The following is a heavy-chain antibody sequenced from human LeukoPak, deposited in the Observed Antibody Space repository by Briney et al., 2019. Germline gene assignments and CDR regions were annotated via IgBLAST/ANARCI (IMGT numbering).Heavy chain of an antibody. Sequence: GGSLRLSCAASGFTFSGYGMHWVRQAPGKGLEWVAFIRYDESNKYYADSVKGRFTISGDISKNRLHLQMNSLRPEDTAVYYCAKDGSYSNFDYWGQGTLVTVSS. CDR2: IRYDESNK. J-gene: IGHJ4*02. D-gene: IGHD1-26*01. CDR3: AKDGSYSNFDY. V-gene: IGHV3-30*02. CDR1: GFTFSGYG.